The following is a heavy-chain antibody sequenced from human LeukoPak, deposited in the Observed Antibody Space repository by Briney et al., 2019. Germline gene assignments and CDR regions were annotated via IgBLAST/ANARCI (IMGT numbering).Heavy chain of an antibody. J-gene: IGHJ4*02. CDR3: ARVDFWTGWYFDY. V-gene: IGHV4-30-2*01. CDR2: IYHSGRT. D-gene: IGHD3-3*01. Sequence: PSETLSLTCAVSGGSISSDTYSWSWIRQPPGEGLEWIGYIYHSGRTYYNSSLKSRVTISVDRSKNQFSLKLSSVTAADTAVYYCARVDFWTGWYFDYWGQGTLVTVSS. CDR1: GGSISSDTYS.